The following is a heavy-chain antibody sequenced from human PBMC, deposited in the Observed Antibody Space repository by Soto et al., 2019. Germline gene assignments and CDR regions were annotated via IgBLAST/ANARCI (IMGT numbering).Heavy chain of an antibody. CDR3: AAPSMIVGNFDY. Sequence: LSLTCPVSVGSISSYYWSWIRQPPGNGLGWIGYIYYSGSTNYNPSLKSRVTISVDTSKNQFSLKLSSVTAADTAVDYCAAPSMIVGNFDYWGQGTMVTVYS. V-gene: IGHV4-59*13. CDR2: IYYSGST. J-gene: IGHJ4*01. D-gene: IGHD3-22*01. CDR1: VGSISSYY.